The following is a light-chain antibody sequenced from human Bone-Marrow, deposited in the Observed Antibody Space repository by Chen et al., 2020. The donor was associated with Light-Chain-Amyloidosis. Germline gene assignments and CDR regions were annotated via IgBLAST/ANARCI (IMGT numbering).Light chain of an antibody. J-gene: IGLJ2*01. CDR3: AVWDDSLVKV. V-gene: IGLV1-47*01. CDR1: SSNIKSNY. CDR2: RNN. Sequence: QPVLTPPPPESGAPRQRSTISCSGSSSNIKSNYVFWYQQFPGTAPKLLIYRNNQRPSGVPDRFSGSKTGTSASLVIRGLRSEDEADYYCAVWDDSLVKVFGGGTKLTVL.